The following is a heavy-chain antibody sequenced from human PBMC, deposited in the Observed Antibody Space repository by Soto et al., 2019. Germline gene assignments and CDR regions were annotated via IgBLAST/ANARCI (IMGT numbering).Heavy chain of an antibody. J-gene: IGHJ5*02. CDR1: GYTFTSYD. CDR2: MNPNSGNT. CDR3: ARVFEVYSSGWSADWFDP. Sequence: GASVKVSCKASGYTFTSYDINWVRQATGQGLEWMGWMNPNSGNTGYAQKFQGRVTMTRNTSISTAYMELSSLRSDDTAVYYCARVFEVYSSGWSADWFDPWGQGTLVTVSS. D-gene: IGHD6-19*01. V-gene: IGHV1-8*01.